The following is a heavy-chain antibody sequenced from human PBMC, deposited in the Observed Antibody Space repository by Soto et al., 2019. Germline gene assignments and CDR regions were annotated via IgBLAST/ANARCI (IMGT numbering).Heavy chain of an antibody. D-gene: IGHD6-13*01. CDR1: GLTFSIYA. Sequence: EVQLVESGGGLVQPGGSLRLSCVASGLTFSIYAMQWVRKAPGKGLEWVSVVGDGGDGIHYADSVKDRFTISRDNSKNTVNLQMSRLRAEDTAVYYCATYGQHLMDSWGQGTLVTVSS. CDR2: VGDGGDGI. V-gene: IGHV3-23*04. CDR3: ATYGQHLMDS. J-gene: IGHJ5*01.